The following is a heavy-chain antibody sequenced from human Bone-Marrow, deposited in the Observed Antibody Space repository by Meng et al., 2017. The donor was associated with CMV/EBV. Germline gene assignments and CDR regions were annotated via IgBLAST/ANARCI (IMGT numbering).Heavy chain of an antibody. D-gene: IGHD6-13*01. Sequence: GGSLRLSCAASGFTFSGSAMHWVRQASGKGLEWVGRIRSKANSYATAYAASVKGRFTISRDDSKNTAYLQMNSLKTEDTAVYYCTSVKGIAASWVQGTLVTVSS. J-gene: IGHJ5*02. CDR2: IRSKANSYAT. CDR1: GFTFSGSA. V-gene: IGHV3-73*01. CDR3: TSVKGIAAS.